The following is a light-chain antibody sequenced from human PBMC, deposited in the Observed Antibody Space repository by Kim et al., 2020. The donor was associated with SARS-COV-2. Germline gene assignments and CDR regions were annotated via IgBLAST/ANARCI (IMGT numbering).Light chain of an antibody. J-gene: IGKJ2*01. CDR3: QQYNNWPPNT. CDR2: GAS. Sequence: ETVMTQSLGTLSVSPGETATLSCRASQNIRTYLAWYQQKPGQAPRLLIYGASTRATGIPARFSGSGSGTEFTLTISSLQSEDFALYYCQQYNNWPPNTFGQGTKLEI. CDR1: QNIRTY. V-gene: IGKV3-15*01.